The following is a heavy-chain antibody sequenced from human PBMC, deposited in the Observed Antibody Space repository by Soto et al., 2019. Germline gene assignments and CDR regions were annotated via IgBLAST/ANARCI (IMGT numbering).Heavy chain of an antibody. V-gene: IGHV4-59*01. CDR1: GGSISSYY. CDR3: ARVRNHDYVWGSYPQYNWFDP. Sequence: PSETLSLTCTVSGGSISSYYWSWIRQPPGKGLEWIGYIYYSGSTNYNPSLKSRVTISVDTSKNQFSLKLSSVTAADTAVYYCARVRNHDYVWGSYPQYNWFDPWGQGTLVTVSS. CDR2: IYYSGST. D-gene: IGHD3-16*01. J-gene: IGHJ5*02.